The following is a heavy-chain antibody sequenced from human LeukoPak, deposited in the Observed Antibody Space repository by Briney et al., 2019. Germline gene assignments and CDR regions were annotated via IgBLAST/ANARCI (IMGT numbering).Heavy chain of an antibody. J-gene: IGHJ4*02. CDR2: INHSGST. CDR3: ASSGIAAAGTDY. V-gene: IGHV4-34*01. D-gene: IGHD6-13*01. CDR1: GGSFSGYY. Sequence: PSETLSLTCAVYGGSFSGYYWSWIRQPPGKGLEWIGEINHSGSTNYNPSLKSRVTISVDTSKNQFSLKLSSVTAADTAVCCCASSGIAAAGTDYWGQGTLVTVSS.